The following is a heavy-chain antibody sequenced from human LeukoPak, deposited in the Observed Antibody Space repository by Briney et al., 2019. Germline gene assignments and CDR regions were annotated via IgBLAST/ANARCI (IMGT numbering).Heavy chain of an antibody. CDR2: ISVYSGNT. CDR1: AYTFTNFG. J-gene: IGHJ4*02. V-gene: IGHV1-18*01. Sequence: ASVKVSCKASAYTFTNFGITWVRQAPGQGLEWVGWISVYSGNTNYAQKLQGRVTMTTDTSTSTAYMELRSLRSDDTALYYCARTFDGSAYYYGDFWSQGTLVTVSS. D-gene: IGHD3-22*01. CDR3: ARTFDGSAYYYGDF.